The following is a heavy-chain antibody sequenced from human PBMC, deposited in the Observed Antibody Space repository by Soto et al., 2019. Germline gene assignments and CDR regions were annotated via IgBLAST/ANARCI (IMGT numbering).Heavy chain of an antibody. V-gene: IGHV3-23*01. D-gene: IGHD1-7*01. CDR1: GFTFSTSD. CDR3: AKDRNYPRDQFHY. J-gene: IGHJ4*02. CDR2: ISANGQGI. Sequence: PGGSLRLSCAASGFTFSTSDLSWVRQAPGKGLEWVSAISANGQGIYYADSVRGQFTISRDNSKNTIFLHMDSLRAEDTAVYYCAKDRNYPRDQFHYWGQGTLVTVSS.